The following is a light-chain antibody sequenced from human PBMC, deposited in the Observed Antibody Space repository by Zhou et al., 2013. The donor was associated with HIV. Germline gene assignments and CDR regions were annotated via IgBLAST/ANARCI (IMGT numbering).Light chain of an antibody. CDR2: KVS. V-gene: IGKV2-30*02. Sequence: DIVMTQSPLSLPVTLGQPAFISCRSSQSLVHSDGNTYLNWFQQRPGHSPRRLIYKVSKRDSGVPDRFSGSGSVTDFTLEISRVEAEDVGVYYCMQGTHYSSYSFGQGTKLEI. J-gene: IGKJ2*03. CDR3: MQGTHYSSYS. CDR1: QSLVHSDGNTY.